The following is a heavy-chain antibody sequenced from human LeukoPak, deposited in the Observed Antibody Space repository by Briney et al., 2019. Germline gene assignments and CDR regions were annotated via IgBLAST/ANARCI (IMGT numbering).Heavy chain of an antibody. J-gene: IGHJ4*02. V-gene: IGHV4-61*01. CDR2: IYYSGST. D-gene: IGHD3-22*01. Sequence: PSETLSLTCTVSGGSVSSGSYYGSWIRQPPGKGLEWIGYIYYSGSTNYNPSLKSRVTISVDTSKNQFSLKLSSVTAADTAVYYCARVRITMIEGFDYWGQGTLVTVSS. CDR3: ARVRITMIEGFDY. CDR1: GGSVSSGSYY.